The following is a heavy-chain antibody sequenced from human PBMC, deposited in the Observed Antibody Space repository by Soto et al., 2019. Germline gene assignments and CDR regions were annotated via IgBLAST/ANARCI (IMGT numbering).Heavy chain of an antibody. V-gene: IGHV3-15*01. J-gene: IGHJ4*02. D-gene: IGHD2-15*01. CDR3: TTQNLGYCSGGSCSQSPFFDY. Sequence: GGSLRLSCAASGFTFSNAWMSWVRQAPGKGLEWVGRIKSKTDGGTTDYAAPVKGRFTISRDDSKNTLYLQMNSLKTEDTAVYYCTTQNLGYCSGGSCSQSPFFDYWGQGTMVTV. CDR1: GFTFSNAW. CDR2: IKSKTDGGTT.